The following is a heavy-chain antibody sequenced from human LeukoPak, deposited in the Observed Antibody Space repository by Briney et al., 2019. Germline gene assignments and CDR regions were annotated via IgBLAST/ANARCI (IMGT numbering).Heavy chain of an antibody. D-gene: IGHD6-6*01. V-gene: IGHV4-34*01. CDR3: AREIAARPPLGDRLAFDI. CDR1: GGSFSGYY. CDR2: INHSGST. J-gene: IGHJ3*02. Sequence: SETLSLTCAVYGGSFSGYYWSWIRQPPGKGLEWIGEINHSGSTNYNPSLKSRVTISVDTSKNQFSLKLSSVTAADTAVYYCAREIAARPPLGDRLAFDIWGQGTMVTVSS.